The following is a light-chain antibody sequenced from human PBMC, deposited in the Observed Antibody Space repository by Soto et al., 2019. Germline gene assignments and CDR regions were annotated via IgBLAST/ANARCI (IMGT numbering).Light chain of an antibody. CDR2: EAS. V-gene: IGKV1-5*01. CDR1: QNSGRW. Sequence: IPLTKSPSTLYGSVGDRVTITCRASQNSGRWLAWYQQKPGKAPKLLIYEASNLESGVPSRFSGSGSGTEFTLTISSRQPDGFATYVCHQHHSSSWTFGQGTKVEI. J-gene: IGKJ1*01. CDR3: HQHHSSSWT.